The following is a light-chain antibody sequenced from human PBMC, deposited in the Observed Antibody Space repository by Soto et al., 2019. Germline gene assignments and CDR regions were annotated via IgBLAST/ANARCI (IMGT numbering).Light chain of an antibody. V-gene: IGKV1-39*01. CDR3: QQSYSTPWT. CDR1: QSISSY. CDR2: AAS. J-gene: IGKJ1*01. Sequence: EIQITQSPSSLSASVGDSVTITCRASQSISSYLNWYQQKPGKAPKLLIYAASSLQSGVPSRFSGSGSGTDFTLTISSLQPEDFATHYCQQSYSTPWTFGQATKVDIK.